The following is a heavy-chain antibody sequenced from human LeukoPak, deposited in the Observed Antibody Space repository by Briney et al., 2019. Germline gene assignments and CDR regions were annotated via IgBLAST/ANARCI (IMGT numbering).Heavy chain of an antibody. V-gene: IGHV3-53*01. CDR3: ARDRPYSTSWYSFDS. CDR1: GFIVSNSY. Sequence: SGGSLRLSCAASGFIVSNSYMNWVRQTPGKGLEWVSVMHSGGSTYYSDSVKGRFTISRDSAKNTLYLQMNSLRAEDTAVYYCARDRPYSTSWYSFDSWGQGTLVTVSS. D-gene: IGHD6-13*01. CDR2: MHSGGST. J-gene: IGHJ4*02.